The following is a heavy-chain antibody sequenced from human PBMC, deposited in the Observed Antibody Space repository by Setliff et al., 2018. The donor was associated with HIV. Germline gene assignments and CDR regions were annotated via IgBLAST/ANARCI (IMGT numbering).Heavy chain of an antibody. CDR3: VRDSTYYYDSSGYATFDY. Sequence: ASVKVSCKASGYTFTSHSIHWMRQAPGQRLEWMGWVYTNNGDTKYSQKFQDRVTFTRDTSASSAYMDLSSLRSEDSAVYYCVRDSTYYYDSSGYATFDYWGQGTLVTVSS. CDR2: VYTNNGDT. V-gene: IGHV1-3*04. D-gene: IGHD3-22*01. CDR1: GYTFTSHS. J-gene: IGHJ4*02.